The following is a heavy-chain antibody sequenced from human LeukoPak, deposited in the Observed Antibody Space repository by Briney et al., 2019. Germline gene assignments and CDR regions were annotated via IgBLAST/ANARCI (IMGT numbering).Heavy chain of an antibody. J-gene: IGHJ4*02. Sequence: ASVKVSCKASGYTFTGYYMHWLRQAPGQGLEWMGRINPNSGGTNYAQKFQGRVTMTRDTSISTAYMGLSRLRSDDTAVYYCAREFLDTFDYWGQGTLVTVSS. CDR2: INPNSGGT. V-gene: IGHV1-2*06. D-gene: IGHD5-18*01. CDR3: AREFLDTFDY. CDR1: GYTFTGYY.